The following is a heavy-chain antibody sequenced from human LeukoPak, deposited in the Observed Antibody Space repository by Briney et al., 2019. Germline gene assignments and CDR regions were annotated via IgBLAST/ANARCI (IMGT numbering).Heavy chain of an antibody. V-gene: IGHV4-34*01. CDR2: INHSGST. Sequence: SETLSLTCAVYGGSFSGYYWSWIRQPPGKGLEWIGEINHSGSTNYNPSLKSRVTISVDTSKNQFSLKLSSVTAADTAVYYCAREGGYSYQNLNWFDPWGQGTLVTVSS. J-gene: IGHJ5*02. CDR3: AREGGYSYQNLNWFDP. CDR1: GGSFSGYY. D-gene: IGHD5-18*01.